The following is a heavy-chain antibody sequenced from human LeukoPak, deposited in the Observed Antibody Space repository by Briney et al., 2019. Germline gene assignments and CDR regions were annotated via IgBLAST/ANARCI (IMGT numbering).Heavy chain of an antibody. CDR2: INHSGST. D-gene: IGHD2-21*02. Sequence: SETLSLTCAVYGGSFSGYYWSWIRQPPGKGLEWIGEINHSGSTNYNPSLKSRVTISVDTSKNQFSLKLSSVTAADTAVYYCAGHRSVVTVPRKYYFDYWGQGTLVIVSS. CDR1: GGSFSGYY. J-gene: IGHJ4*02. CDR3: AGHRSVVTVPRKYYFDY. V-gene: IGHV4-34*01.